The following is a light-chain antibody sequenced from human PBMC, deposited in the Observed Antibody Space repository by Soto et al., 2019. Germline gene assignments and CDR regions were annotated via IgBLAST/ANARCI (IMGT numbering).Light chain of an antibody. CDR1: QSVGGSS. CDR3: QQYHNSPRT. J-gene: IGKJ1*01. V-gene: IGKV3-20*01. Sequence: ETLLTQSPGTLSLSPGERATLSCRASQSVGGSSLAWYQQRPGQAPRPLIYDTSNRATGIPDRFSGSGSGTDFTLTISRLEPEDFAVYYCQQYHNSPRTFGQGTKVDIK. CDR2: DTS.